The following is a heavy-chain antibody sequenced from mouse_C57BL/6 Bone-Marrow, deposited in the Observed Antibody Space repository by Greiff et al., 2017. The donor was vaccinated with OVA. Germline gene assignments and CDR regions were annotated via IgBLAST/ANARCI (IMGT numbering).Heavy chain of an antibody. CDR1: GYTFTNYW. Sequence: VQLQQSGAELVRPGTSVKMSCKASGYTFTNYWIGWAKQRPGHGLEWIGDIYPGGGYTNYNEKFKGKATLTADKSSSTAYLQVSSLTSEDSAIYYCARRGLRRGGRYAMDYWGQGTSVTVSS. J-gene: IGHJ4*01. D-gene: IGHD2-2*01. CDR2: IYPGGGYT. V-gene: IGHV1-63*01. CDR3: ARRGLRRGGRYAMDY.